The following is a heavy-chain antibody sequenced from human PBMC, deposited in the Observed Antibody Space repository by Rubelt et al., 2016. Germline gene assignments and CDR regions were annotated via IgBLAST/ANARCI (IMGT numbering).Heavy chain of an antibody. D-gene: IGHD4-17*01. CDR3: ARDPYGDYGYVDY. J-gene: IGHJ4*02. CDR2: ISSSSSYI. Sequence: GKGLEWVSSISSSSSYIYYADSVKGRFTISRDNAKNSPYLQMNSLRDEDTAVYYCARDPYGDYGYVDYWGQGTLVTVSS. V-gene: IGHV3-21*01.